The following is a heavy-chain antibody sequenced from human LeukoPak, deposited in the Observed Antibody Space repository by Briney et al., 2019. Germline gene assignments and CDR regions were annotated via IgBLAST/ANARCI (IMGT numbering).Heavy chain of an antibody. CDR1: GGSISGYY. V-gene: IGHV4-59*01. D-gene: IGHD4-23*01. Sequence: SETLSLSCTVSGGSISGYYYNWIRQPPGKGLEWIGYIYYSGSTNYNPSLKSRVTISLDTSKNQFSLKLSSVTTADTAVYYCARSVVTLYWYFDLWGRGTLVTVSS. CDR2: IYYSGST. CDR3: ARSVVTLYWYFDL. J-gene: IGHJ2*01.